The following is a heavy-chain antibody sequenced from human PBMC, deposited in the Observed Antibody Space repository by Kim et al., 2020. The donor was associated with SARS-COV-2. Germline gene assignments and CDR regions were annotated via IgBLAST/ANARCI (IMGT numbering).Heavy chain of an antibody. D-gene: IGHD3-10*01. CDR2: IYYSGST. CDR1: GGSISSSSYY. CDR3: ARRSMVRGVTTYYYGMGV. J-gene: IGHJ6*02. Sequence: SETLSLTCTVSGGSISSSSYYWGWIRQPPGKGLEWIGSIYYSGSTYYNPSLKSRDTISVDTSKNQFSLKLSSVAAADTAVYYCARRSMVRGVTTYYYGMGVWGQGTTVTVSS. V-gene: IGHV4-39*01.